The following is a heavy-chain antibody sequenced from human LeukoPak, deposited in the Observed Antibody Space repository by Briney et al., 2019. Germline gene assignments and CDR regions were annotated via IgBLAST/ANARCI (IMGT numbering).Heavy chain of an antibody. J-gene: IGHJ3*02. CDR3: ASSLDGNANYAFDI. Sequence: GASVKVSCKASGYTFTGYYMHWVRQAPGQGLEWMGWINPNSGGTNYAQKFQGWVTMTRDTSISTAYMELSRLRSDDTAVYYCASSLDGNANYAFDIWGQGTMVTVSS. D-gene: IGHD4-23*01. V-gene: IGHV1-2*04. CDR1: GYTFTGYY. CDR2: INPNSGGT.